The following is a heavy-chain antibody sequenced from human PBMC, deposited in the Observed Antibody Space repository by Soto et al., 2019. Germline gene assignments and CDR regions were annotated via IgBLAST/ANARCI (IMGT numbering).Heavy chain of an antibody. CDR3: ARDKRLGSSGYYHFDY. J-gene: IGHJ4*02. Sequence: PGGSLRLSCAASGFSFTSYWMDWVRQAPGKGLEWVAMINEDGSEKYYVDSVKGRFTSSRDNSKNTLYLQMNSLRAEDTAVYYCARDKRLGSSGYYHFDYWGQGTLVTVSS. CDR1: GFSFTSYW. V-gene: IGHV3-7*01. D-gene: IGHD3-22*01. CDR2: INEDGSEK.